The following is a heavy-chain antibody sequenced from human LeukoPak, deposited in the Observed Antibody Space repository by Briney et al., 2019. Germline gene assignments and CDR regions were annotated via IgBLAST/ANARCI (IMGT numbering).Heavy chain of an antibody. CDR3: ARESFVIVGNAFDI. J-gene: IGHJ3*02. CDR2: IYYTGST. D-gene: IGHD3-22*01. Sequence: SDTLSLTCTVSGGSISNYYWNWIRQPPGKGLEWMGYIYYTGSTNYNPSLKSRVTMSVDTSKNQFSLKLSSVTAADTAVYYCARESFVIVGNAFDIWGQGTMVTVSS. CDR1: GGSISNYY. V-gene: IGHV4-59*01.